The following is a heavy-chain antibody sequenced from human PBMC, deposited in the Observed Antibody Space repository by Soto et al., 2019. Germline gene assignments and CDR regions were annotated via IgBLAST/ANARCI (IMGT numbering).Heavy chain of an antibody. CDR1: GYSFTSYW. V-gene: IGHV5-51*01. Sequence: GESLKISCKGSGYSFTSYWIGWVRQMPGKGLEWTGIIYPGDSDTRYSPSFQGQVTISADRSISTAYLQWSSLKASDTAVYYCARPGNGYKAIYYGLDVWGHGTTVTASS. CDR2: IYPGDSDT. J-gene: IGHJ6*02. CDR3: ARPGNGYKAIYYGLDV. D-gene: IGHD5-18*01.